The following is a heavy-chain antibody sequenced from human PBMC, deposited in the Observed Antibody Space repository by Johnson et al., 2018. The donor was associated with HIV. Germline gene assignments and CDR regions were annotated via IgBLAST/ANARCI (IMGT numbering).Heavy chain of an antibody. V-gene: IGHV3-9*01. J-gene: IGHJ3*02. D-gene: IGHD3-3*01. CDR3: ARVYVVSHSNFWSGYYNPFDI. CDR2: ISWNSATI. Sequence: VQLVESGGGLVQPGDSLRLLCAASEFTFSGYAMSWVRQAPGKGLEWVSGISWNSATIGHADSVKGRFTISRDNAKNSLYLQMNSLRTEDTALYYCARVYVVSHSNFWSGYYNPFDICGQGTMVTVSS. CDR1: EFTFSGYA.